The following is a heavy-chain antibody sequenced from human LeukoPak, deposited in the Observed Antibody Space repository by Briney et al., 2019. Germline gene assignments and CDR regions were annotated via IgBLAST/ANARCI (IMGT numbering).Heavy chain of an antibody. V-gene: IGHV4-34*01. Sequence: XXPPXXGXXXIGKXNHSGSTNYTPSLKSRVTISVDTSKNQFSLKLSSVTAADTAVYYCARGPPLRYFDWSYYFDYWGQGTLVTVSS. J-gene: IGHJ4*02. CDR3: ARGPPLRYFDWSYYFDY. D-gene: IGHD3-9*01. CDR2: XNHSGST.